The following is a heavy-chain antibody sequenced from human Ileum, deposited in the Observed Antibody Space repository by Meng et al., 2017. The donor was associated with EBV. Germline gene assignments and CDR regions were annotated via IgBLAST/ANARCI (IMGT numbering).Heavy chain of an antibody. V-gene: IGHV4-61*08. CDR3: ARETCGGDRVIK. CDR2: MSYTGST. Sequence: VHLQETGLRLGRPSTALSRPCSASDGSVSIYGDYWNWLRQPTVKALEWIGYMSYTGSTNYKSTLKSRVTISVYKSKSQFCLKVTSVRAAATAVYYCARETCGGDRVIKWGQGTLVTVSS. CDR1: DGSVSIYGDY. D-gene: IGHD2-21*02. J-gene: IGHJ4*02.